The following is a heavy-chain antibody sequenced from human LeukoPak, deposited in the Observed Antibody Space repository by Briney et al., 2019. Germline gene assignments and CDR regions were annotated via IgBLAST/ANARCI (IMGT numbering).Heavy chain of an antibody. J-gene: IGHJ4*02. CDR1: RASISSSSNS. CDR2: YYYSGST. CDR3: ARDGSNGAATGGFDY. V-gene: IGHV4-39*07. D-gene: IGHD6-13*01. Sequence: SETLSLTCTVSRASISSSSNSWGWIRQPPGKGLEWIGTYYYSGSTYYNPSLKSRVTISLDTSKNQFSLKLSSVTAADTAVYYCARDGSNGAATGGFDYWGQGTLVTVSS.